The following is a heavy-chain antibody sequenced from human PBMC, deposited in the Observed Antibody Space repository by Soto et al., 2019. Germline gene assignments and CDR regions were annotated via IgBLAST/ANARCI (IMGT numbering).Heavy chain of an antibody. V-gene: IGHV1-2*04. CDR3: ARGSRGDFDY. D-gene: IGHD3-10*01. CDR2: INPNTGVT. CDR1: GYTFTGYY. J-gene: IGHJ4*02. Sequence: SVKVSCKASGYTFTGYYIHRVRQDPGQGLEWMGWINPNTGVTNYAQKFQGWVTMTRDTSISTAYMELTRLTSDDTAVYYCARGSRGDFDYWGQGTLVTVSS.